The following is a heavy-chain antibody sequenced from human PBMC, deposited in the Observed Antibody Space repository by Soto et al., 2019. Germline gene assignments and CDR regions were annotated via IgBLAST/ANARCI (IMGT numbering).Heavy chain of an antibody. V-gene: IGHV3-33*01. CDR1: GFTFGRHG. CDR2: IGSDGRRA. Sequence: QVQLVESGGGVVQPGGSLRLSCAASGFTFGRHGMHWVRQAPGKGLEWVAVIGSDGRRASYADSVKGRFTISRDNGQNTLSLHMNSLRAEETAVYYYSWDDDYGGNGLDYWGQGTLVTVSS. J-gene: IGHJ4*02. CDR3: SWDDDYGGNGLDY. D-gene: IGHD4-17*01.